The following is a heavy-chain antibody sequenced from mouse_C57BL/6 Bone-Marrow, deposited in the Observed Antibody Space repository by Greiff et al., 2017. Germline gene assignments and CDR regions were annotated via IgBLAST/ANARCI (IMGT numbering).Heavy chain of an antibody. CDR3: ARGYLDY. J-gene: IGHJ2*01. CDR1: GFTFSSYA. Sequence: EVKLVESGEGLVKPGGSLKLSCAASGFTFSSYAMSWVRQTPEKRLEWVAYISSGGDYIYYADTVKGRFTISRDNAKNTLFLQMTSLRSEDTAMYYCARGYLDYWGQGTTLTVSS. D-gene: IGHD2-2*01. V-gene: IGHV5S21*01. CDR2: ISSGGDYI.